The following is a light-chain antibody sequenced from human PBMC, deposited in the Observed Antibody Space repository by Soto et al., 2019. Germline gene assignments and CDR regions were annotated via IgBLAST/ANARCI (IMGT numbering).Light chain of an antibody. J-gene: IGKJ4*01. CDR1: QSISPW. CDR2: KAS. V-gene: IGKV1-5*03. Sequence: DIQMTQSPSTLSASVGDRVTITCRASQSISPWLAWYHQKPGKAPKLLIYKASNLESGVPSRFSASESGTEFTLTISSLQPDDFATYYCQQYLSYPLAFGGGTKVEIK. CDR3: QQYLSYPLA.